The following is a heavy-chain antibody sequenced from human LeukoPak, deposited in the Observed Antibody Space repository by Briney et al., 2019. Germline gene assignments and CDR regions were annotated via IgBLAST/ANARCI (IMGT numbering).Heavy chain of an antibody. CDR3: ARGYQYYYYMDF. CDR1: GGSISSGGYY. V-gene: IGHV4-30-2*01. D-gene: IGHD2-2*01. J-gene: IGHJ6*03. CDR2: IYHSGST. Sequence: SETLSLTCTVSGGSISSGGYYWSWIRQPPGKGLEWIAYIYHSGSTYYNPSLKSRVTISVDRSKNQFSLKLSSVTAADTAVYYCARGYQYYYYMDFWGKGTTVTVSS.